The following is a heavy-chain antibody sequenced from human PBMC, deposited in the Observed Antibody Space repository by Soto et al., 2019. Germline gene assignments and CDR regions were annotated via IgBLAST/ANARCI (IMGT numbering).Heavy chain of an antibody. V-gene: IGHV1-18*01. CDR3: ARDSPYDSLAGYYYGMDV. Sequence: QVQLVQSGAEVKKPGASVKVSCKASGYTFTSYGISWVRQAPGQGLEWMGWISAYNGNTNYAQKLQGRVTMTTDTSTITAYMELRSLRFDDTAVYYCARDSPYDSLAGYYYGMDVWGQGTTVTVSS. CDR2: ISAYNGNT. D-gene: IGHD3-22*01. J-gene: IGHJ6*02. CDR1: GYTFTSYG.